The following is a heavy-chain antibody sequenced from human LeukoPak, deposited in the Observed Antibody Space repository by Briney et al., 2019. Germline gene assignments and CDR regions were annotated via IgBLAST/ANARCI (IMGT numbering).Heavy chain of an antibody. Sequence: PGGSLRLSCAASGFTFSSYGMHWVRQAPGKGLEWVAFIRYDGSNKYYADSVKGRVTISRDNSKNTAYLQMNSLKTEDTAVYYCTSWADTAMVIGQYYYYYYYMDVWGKGTTVTISS. CDR1: GFTFSSYG. J-gene: IGHJ6*03. CDR2: IRYDGSNK. D-gene: IGHD5-18*01. V-gene: IGHV3-30*02. CDR3: TSWADTAMVIGQYYYYYYYMDV.